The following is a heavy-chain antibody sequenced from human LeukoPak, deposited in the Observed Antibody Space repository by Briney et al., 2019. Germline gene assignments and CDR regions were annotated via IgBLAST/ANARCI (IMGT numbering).Heavy chain of an antibody. V-gene: IGHV4-34*01. CDR1: GGSFSGYY. CDR2: INHTGST. Sequence: SETLSLTCSVYGGSFSGYYWSWIRQTPGKGLEWIGEINHTGSTNYNPSLKSRVTISVDTSKHQFSLKLSSVTAADTAVYYCARGYYSSGWFDYWGQGTLVTVSS. CDR3: ARGYYSSGWFDY. J-gene: IGHJ4*02. D-gene: IGHD6-19*01.